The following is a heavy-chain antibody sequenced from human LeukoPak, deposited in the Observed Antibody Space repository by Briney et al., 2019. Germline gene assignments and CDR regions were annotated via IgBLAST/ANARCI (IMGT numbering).Heavy chain of an antibody. V-gene: IGHV1-24*01. Sequence: LXMHWXGQAXXXGXXXXXXXXPEDGETIYAQKFQGRVTMTEDTSTDTAYMELSSLRSEDTAVYYCATDLEVPAAIGLYGMDVWGQGTTVTVSS. CDR3: ATDLEVPAAIGLYGMDV. CDR2: XXPEDGET. J-gene: IGHJ6*02. D-gene: IGHD2-2*01. CDR1: LX.